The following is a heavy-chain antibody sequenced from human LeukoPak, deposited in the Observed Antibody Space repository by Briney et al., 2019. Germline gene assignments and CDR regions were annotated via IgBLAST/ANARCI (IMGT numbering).Heavy chain of an antibody. CDR1: GFTFSSYW. V-gene: IGHV3-7*01. CDR3: ARAVAHLYYYYMDV. J-gene: IGHJ6*03. Sequence: TGGSLRLSCAASGFTFSSYWMSWVRQAPGKGLEWVANIKQDGSEKYYVDSVKGRFTISRDNAKNSLYLQMNSLRAEDTAVYYCARAVAHLYYYYMDVWGKGTTVTVSS. CDR2: IKQDGSEK.